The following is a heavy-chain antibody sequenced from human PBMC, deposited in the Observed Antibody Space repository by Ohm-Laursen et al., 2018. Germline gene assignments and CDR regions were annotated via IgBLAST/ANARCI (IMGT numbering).Heavy chain of an antibody. CDR2: ISGSGGST. CDR1: GFTFSSYA. Sequence: GSLRLSCTASGFTFSSYAMSWVRQAPGKGLEWVSAISGSGGSTYYADSVKGRFTISRDNSKNTLYLQMNSLRAEDTALYYCAKKAGYSYGYYVDYWGHGTLVTVSS. D-gene: IGHD5-18*01. CDR3: AKKAGYSYGYYVDY. V-gene: IGHV3-23*01. J-gene: IGHJ4*01.